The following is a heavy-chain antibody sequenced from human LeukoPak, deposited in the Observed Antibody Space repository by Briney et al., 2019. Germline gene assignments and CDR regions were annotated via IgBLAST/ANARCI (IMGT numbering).Heavy chain of an antibody. J-gene: IGHJ4*02. CDR2: IIPIFGTA. CDR3: AREDYYGSGSYYEFDY. CDR1: GGTFSSYA. D-gene: IGHD3-10*01. V-gene: IGHV1-69*01. Sequence: SVKVSCKASGGTFSSYAISWVRQAPGQGLEWMGGIIPIFGTANYAQKFQGRVTITADESTSTAYMELSSLRSEDTAVYYCAREDYYGSGSYYEFDYWGQGTLVTVSS.